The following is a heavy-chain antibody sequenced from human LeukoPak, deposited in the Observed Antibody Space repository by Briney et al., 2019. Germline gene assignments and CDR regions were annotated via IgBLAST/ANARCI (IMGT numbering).Heavy chain of an antibody. CDR1: GGSISSSSYY. V-gene: IGHV4-39*01. D-gene: IGHD1-7*01. J-gene: IGHJ4*02. CDR3: ARQGMLSGTTFYVDY. Sequence: AETLSLTCTVSGGSISSSSYYWGWIRQPRGKGREWIERIYYSGSTYYNPSLKSRVTISVDTSKNQFSLKLSSVTAADTAVYYCARQGMLSGTTFYVDYWGQGTLVTVSS. CDR2: IYYSGST.